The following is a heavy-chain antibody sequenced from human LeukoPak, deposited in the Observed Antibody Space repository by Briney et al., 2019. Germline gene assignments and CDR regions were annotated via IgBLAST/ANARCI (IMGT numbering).Heavy chain of an antibody. V-gene: IGHV4-61*02. CDR1: GGSISSGSYY. CDR3: ARTTHKPSIVVGDPLFDY. J-gene: IGHJ4*02. Sequence: PSETVSLTCTVSGGSISSGSYYWSWIRQPAGKGLEWIGRIYTSGSTNYNPSLKSRVTISVDTSKNQFSLKLSSVTASDTAVYYCARTTHKPSIVVGDPLFDYWGQGTLVTVSS. D-gene: IGHD2-21*01. CDR2: IYTSGST.